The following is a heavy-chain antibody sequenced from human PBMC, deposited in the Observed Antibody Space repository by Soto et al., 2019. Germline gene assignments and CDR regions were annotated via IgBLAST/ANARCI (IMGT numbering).Heavy chain of an antibody. J-gene: IGHJ5*02. D-gene: IGHD3-10*01. CDR2: LSPNSGNT. Sequence: QVQLVQSGAEVRKSGASVKVSCKASGYTFSGFDIHWVRQATGQGLEWMGWLSPNSGNTGYAQRFQGRLTMTRDTSKSTAYMEIKSLTSEDTAMYYCARAYGAAAFDLWGQGTLVTASS. CDR1: GYTFSGFD. CDR3: ARAYGAAAFDL. V-gene: IGHV1-8*02.